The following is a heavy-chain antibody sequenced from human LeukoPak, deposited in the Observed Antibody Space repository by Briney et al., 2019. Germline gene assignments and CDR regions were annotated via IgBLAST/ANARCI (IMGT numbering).Heavy chain of an antibody. CDR1: GFTSSSYG. Sequence: PGGSLRLSCAASGFTSSSYGMHWVRQAPGKGLEWVAFIRYDGSNKYYADSVKGRFTISRDNSKNTLYLQMNSLRAEDTAVYYCAKDQLGATGNYWGQGTLVTVSS. V-gene: IGHV3-30*02. D-gene: IGHD1-26*01. CDR3: AKDQLGATGNY. J-gene: IGHJ4*02. CDR2: IRYDGSNK.